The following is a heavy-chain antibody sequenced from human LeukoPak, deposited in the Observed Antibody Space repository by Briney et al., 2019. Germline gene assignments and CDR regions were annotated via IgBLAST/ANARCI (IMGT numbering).Heavy chain of an antibody. CDR2: ISAYNGNT. D-gene: IGHD2-2*01. CDR1: GYSFTSYS. Sequence: ASVKVSCKASGYSFTSYSISWVRQAPGQGLEWMGWISAYNGNTKYAQKLQGRVTMTTDTSTSTAYMELKSLRSDDTAVYYCARDLGDIVVIPTAISLPWGQGTLVTVSS. J-gene: IGHJ5*02. CDR3: ARDLGDIVVIPTAISLP. V-gene: IGHV1-18*01.